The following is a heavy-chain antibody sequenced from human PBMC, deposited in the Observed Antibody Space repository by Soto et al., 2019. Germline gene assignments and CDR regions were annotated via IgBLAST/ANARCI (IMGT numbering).Heavy chain of an antibody. J-gene: IGHJ4*02. CDR3: ASILRYL. D-gene: IGHD3-16*01. V-gene: IGHV4-34*01. CDR2: INHSGST. Sequence: QVQLQQWGAGLLKPSETLSLSCAVYGGSFSGYYWSWIRQPPGKGLEWIGEINHSGSTNYNPSLKVRVTISVDPSKNQFSLRLSSVTAADTAVYYCASILRYLWGQGTLVTVSS. CDR1: GGSFSGYY.